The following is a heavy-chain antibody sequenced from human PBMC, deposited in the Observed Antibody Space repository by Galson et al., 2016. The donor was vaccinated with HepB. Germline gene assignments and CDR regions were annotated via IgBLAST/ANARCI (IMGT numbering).Heavy chain of an antibody. CDR3: ARLYYETTGNFDY. V-gene: IGHV5-51*01. CDR2: IYPDDSDT. CDR1: GYSFPNYW. D-gene: IGHD3-22*01. Sequence: QSGAEVKKPGESLKISCKGSGYSFPNYWIGWVRQMPGKGLEWMGIIYPDDSDTRYSPSFQGQVTISADKSVSIAYLQWRSLKASDTAMYYCARLYYETTGNFDYWGQGTLVSVSS. J-gene: IGHJ4*02.